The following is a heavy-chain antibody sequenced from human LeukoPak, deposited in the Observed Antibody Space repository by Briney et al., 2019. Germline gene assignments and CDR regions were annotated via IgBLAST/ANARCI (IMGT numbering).Heavy chain of an antibody. CDR2: INPSGGST. D-gene: IGHD6-13*01. J-gene: IGHJ4*02. CDR3: ARDIWPSYSSSWRALGY. CDR1: GYTFTSYY. V-gene: IGHV1-46*01. Sequence: ASVKVSCKASGYTFTSYYMHWVRQAPGQGLEWMGIINPSGGSTSYAQKFQGRVTMTRDTPTSTVYMELSSLRSEDTAVYYCARDIWPSYSSSWRALGYWGQGTLVTVSS.